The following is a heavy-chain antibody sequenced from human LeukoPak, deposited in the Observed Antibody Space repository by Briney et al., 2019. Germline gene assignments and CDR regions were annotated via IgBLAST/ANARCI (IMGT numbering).Heavy chain of an antibody. CDR1: GGSISSYY. Sequence: PSETLSLTCTVSGGSISSYYWSWIRQPAGKGLEWIGRIYTSGSTNYNPSLKGRVTISVDTSKNQFSLKLSSVTAADTAVYYCAREVKGRDGYNFFDYWGQGTLVTVSS. J-gene: IGHJ4*02. CDR2: IYTSGST. CDR3: AREVKGRDGYNFFDY. D-gene: IGHD5-24*01. V-gene: IGHV4-4*07.